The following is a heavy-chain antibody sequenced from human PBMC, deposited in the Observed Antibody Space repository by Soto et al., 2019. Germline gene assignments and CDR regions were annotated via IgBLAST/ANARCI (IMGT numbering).Heavy chain of an antibody. J-gene: IGHJ4*02. D-gene: IGHD6-6*01. CDR1: GGSVNTDYW. Sequence: SETLSLTCAVSGGSVNTDYWWSWVRQPPGKGLEWIGSVYYSGSTTVNPSVKSRVSISVDTSKDQFSLKLRSLTAADTAMYYCARGAISTIAAPDYWGQGIMVTVSS. CDR3: ARGAISTIAAPDY. CDR2: VYYSGST. V-gene: IGHV4-61*01.